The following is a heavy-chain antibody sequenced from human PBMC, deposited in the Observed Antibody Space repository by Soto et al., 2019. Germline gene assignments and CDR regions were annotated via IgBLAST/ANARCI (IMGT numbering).Heavy chain of an antibody. CDR2: IYYGGSI. J-gene: IGHJ4*02. CDR1: GGFISTGVYY. CDR3: XXXXXXXXYXLDY. V-gene: IGHV4-39*01. Sequence: QLQLQESGPGLVKPSATLSLTCTVSGGFISTGVYYWGWISQPPGKGLGWIGSIYYGGSIYYNPSLKSRGXXXXXXXXXXXXXXXXXXXXXXXXXXXXXXXXXXXXYXLDYWGQGTLVTVSS.